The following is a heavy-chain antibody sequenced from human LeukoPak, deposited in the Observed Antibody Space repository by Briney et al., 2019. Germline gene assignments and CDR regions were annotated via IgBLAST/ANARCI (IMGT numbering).Heavy chain of an antibody. CDR2: IYYSGST. J-gene: IGHJ6*03. Sequence: PSETLSLTCTVSGGSISSYYWSWIRQPPGKGLEWIGYIYYSGSTNYNPSLKSRATISVDTSKNQFSLKLSSVTAADTAVYYCARVRFLEWLDYYMDVWGKGTTVTVSS. CDR1: GGSISSYY. CDR3: ARVRFLEWLDYYMDV. D-gene: IGHD3-3*01. V-gene: IGHV4-59*01.